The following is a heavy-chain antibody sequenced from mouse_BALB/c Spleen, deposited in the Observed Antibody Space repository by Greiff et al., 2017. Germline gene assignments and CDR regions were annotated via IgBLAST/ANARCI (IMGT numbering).Heavy chain of an antibody. V-gene: IGHV5-12-2*01. CDR1: GFTFSSYT. J-gene: IGHJ4*01. D-gene: IGHD2-3*01. CDR3: ASPIYDGYYYYAMDY. CDR2: ISNGGGST. Sequence: EVKLVESGGGLVQPGGSLKLSCAASGFTFSSYTMSWVRQTPEKRLEWVAYISNGGGSTYYPDTVKGRFTISRDNAKNTLYLQMSSLKSEDTAMYYCASPIYDGYYYYAMDYWGQGTSVTVSS.